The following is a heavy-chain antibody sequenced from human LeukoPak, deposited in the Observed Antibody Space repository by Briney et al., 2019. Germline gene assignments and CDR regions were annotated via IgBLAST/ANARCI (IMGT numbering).Heavy chain of an antibody. V-gene: IGHV3-23*01. CDR3: ARIDYSKNAFDI. Sequence: GGSLRLSCAASGFTFRTYAMNWVRQAPGKGLEWVSTISGNGGSTYYADSVKGRFTISRDNSKNTLYLQMNSLRAEDTAVYYCARIDYSKNAFDIWGQGTMVTVSS. D-gene: IGHD2-15*01. CDR1: GFTFRTYA. J-gene: IGHJ3*02. CDR2: ISGNGGST.